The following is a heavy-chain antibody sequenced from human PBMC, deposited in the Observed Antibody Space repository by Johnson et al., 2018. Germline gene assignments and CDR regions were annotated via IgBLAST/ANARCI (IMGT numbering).Heavy chain of an antibody. CDR3: AKDRGSAGLDAFDI. Sequence: VQLVESGGGLVQPGGSLRLSCAASGFTLSSYAMSWIRQAPGKGLEWVSVISGTDGSTYYADSVKGRFTISRDHSKSILDLQMNSLRAEDTAVYYCAKDRGSAGLDAFDIWGQGTMVTVSS. J-gene: IGHJ3*02. CDR2: ISGTDGST. D-gene: IGHD6-19*01. CDR1: GFTLSSYA. V-gene: IGHV3-23*04.